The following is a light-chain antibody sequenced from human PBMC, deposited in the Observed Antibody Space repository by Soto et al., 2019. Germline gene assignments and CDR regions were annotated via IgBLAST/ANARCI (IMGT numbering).Light chain of an antibody. CDR1: HSVSSNK. CDR3: QQYGSSPGT. J-gene: IGKJ1*01. V-gene: IGKV3-20*01. Sequence: EIVLTQSPGTLSLSPGERATLSCRASHSVSSNKLAWYQQKPGQAPRLLIFGASIRDTGVTDRFSGSGSGTDFTLTISRLEAEDSAVYYCQQYGSSPGTFGQGTKVDI. CDR2: GAS.